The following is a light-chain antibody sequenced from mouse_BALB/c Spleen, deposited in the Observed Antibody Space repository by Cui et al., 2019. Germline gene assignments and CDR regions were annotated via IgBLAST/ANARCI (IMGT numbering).Light chain of an antibody. Sequence: DVVMIQTPLTLLVTIGQPPSISCKSSQRLLDSDGKTYLNWLLQRPGQSQKRLIYLVSRLDSGVPDRLTGSGTGTDFTLKISRVEAEDLGVYYCGQGTHFPYTFGGGTKLEIK. CDR3: GQGTHFPYT. CDR1: QRLLDSDGKTY. J-gene: IGKJ2*01. V-gene: IGKV1-135*01. CDR2: LVS.